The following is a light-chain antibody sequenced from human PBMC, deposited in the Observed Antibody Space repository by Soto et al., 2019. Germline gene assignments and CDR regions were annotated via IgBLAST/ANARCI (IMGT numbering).Light chain of an antibody. Sequence: QSALTQPASVSGSPGQSITISCTGTTSDIGTYNYVSWYQQHPGKAPKFVIYEVSKRPSGVSNRFSGSKSGKTASLTISGLQSEDEADYYCSSYSSTGTLVLFGGGTKLTVL. CDR2: EVS. J-gene: IGLJ2*01. CDR3: SSYSSTGTLVL. CDR1: TSDIGTYNY. V-gene: IGLV2-14*01.